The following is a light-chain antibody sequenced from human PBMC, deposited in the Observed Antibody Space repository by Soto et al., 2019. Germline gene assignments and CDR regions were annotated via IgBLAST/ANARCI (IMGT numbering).Light chain of an antibody. CDR1: QSVSSN. CDR2: GAS. CDR3: QQYNNWPLT. V-gene: IGKV3-15*01. J-gene: IGKJ3*01. Sequence: EIVMTQSPATLSVSPGERATLSCRASQSVSSNLAWYQQKPGQAPRLLIYGASTRATGIPARFSGSGSGTEFTLTISSLQSEYFAVYYCQQYNNWPLTFGTGTKVDIK.